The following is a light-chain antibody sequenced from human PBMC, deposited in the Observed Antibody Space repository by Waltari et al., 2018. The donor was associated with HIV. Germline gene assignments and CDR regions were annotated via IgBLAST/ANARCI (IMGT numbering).Light chain of an antibody. J-gene: IGLJ2*01. CDR3: CTYAAKYVL. Sequence: QSALTQPRSVSGSPGQSVTISCTRTGSDVGNFNFVSWYQHLPAKAPKLLIYDVTKLPSGFPDRFSGSKSGDTASLTISGLQAEDEADYYCCTYAAKYVLFGGGTNLTVL. V-gene: IGLV2-11*01. CDR1: GSDVGNFNF. CDR2: DVT.